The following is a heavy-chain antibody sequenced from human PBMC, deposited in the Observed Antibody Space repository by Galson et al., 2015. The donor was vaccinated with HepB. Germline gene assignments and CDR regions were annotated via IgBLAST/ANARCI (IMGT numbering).Heavy chain of an antibody. D-gene: IGHD4-17*01. Sequence: SLRLSCAASGFTFSSYSMNWVRQAPGKGLEWVSSISSSSSYIYYADSVKGRFTISRDNAKNSLYLQMNSLRAEDTAVYYCARMSGYGDYAFYYYYMDVWGKGTTVTVSS. J-gene: IGHJ6*03. V-gene: IGHV3-21*01. CDR3: ARMSGYGDYAFYYYYMDV. CDR1: GFTFSSYS. CDR2: ISSSSSYI.